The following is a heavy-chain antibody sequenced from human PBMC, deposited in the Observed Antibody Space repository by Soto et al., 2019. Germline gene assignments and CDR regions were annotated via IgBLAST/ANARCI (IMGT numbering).Heavy chain of an antibody. CDR1: GDSVSRGSHS. CDR2: IYYTGST. J-gene: IGHJ4*01. CDR3: ARTSTGSGYGDF. V-gene: IGHV4-61*01. D-gene: IGHD4-17*01. Sequence: SLTCSVAGDSVSRGSHSWTWTRQPPGKGLEFLGCIYYTGSTNYNPSLKSRVTISVDTSKNQISLMLTSVTAADTAVYYCARTSTGSGYGDFWGHGTLVTVHS.